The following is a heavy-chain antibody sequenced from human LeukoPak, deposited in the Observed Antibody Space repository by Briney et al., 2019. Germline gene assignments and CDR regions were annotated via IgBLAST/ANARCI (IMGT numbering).Heavy chain of an antibody. Sequence: ASVKVSCKASGYTFTGYYMHWVRQAPGQGLEWMGRINPNSGGTNYAQKFQGRVTMTRDTSISTAYMELSRLRSDDTAVYYCARGPLVRYGGNYWFDYWGQGTLVTVSS. CDR1: GYTFTGYY. D-gene: IGHD4/OR15-4a*01. V-gene: IGHV1-2*06. CDR2: INPNSGGT. CDR3: ARGPLVRYGGNYWFDY. J-gene: IGHJ4*02.